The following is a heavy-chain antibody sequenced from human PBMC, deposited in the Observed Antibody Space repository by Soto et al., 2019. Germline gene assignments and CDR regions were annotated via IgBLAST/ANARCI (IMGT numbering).Heavy chain of an antibody. V-gene: IGHV6-1*01. CDR3: GRAHLGTDRYTLEHFDP. Sequence: SQTLSLTCAISGDSVSSNSATWNWIRQSPSRGLEWLGRTYYRSKWYNDYAISVRGRITINPDTSKNQFSLQLNSVTPEDTAVYYCGRAHLGTDRYTLEHFDPWGQGTMVIVSS. J-gene: IGHJ5*02. D-gene: IGHD3-16*01. CDR1: GDSVSSNSAT. CDR2: TYYRSKWYN.